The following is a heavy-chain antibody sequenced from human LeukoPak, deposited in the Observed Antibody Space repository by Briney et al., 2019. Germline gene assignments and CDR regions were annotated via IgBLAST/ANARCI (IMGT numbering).Heavy chain of an antibody. V-gene: IGHV3-33*08. CDR2: IWYDGSNK. Sequence: GGSLRLSCAVSGFSFTNYWMHWVRQAPGKGLEWVAVIWYDGSNKYYADSVKGRFTISRDNSKNTLYLQMNSLRAEDTAVYYCATPTLDSSGYSGDYWGQGTLVTVSS. D-gene: IGHD3-22*01. J-gene: IGHJ4*02. CDR3: ATPTLDSSGYSGDY. CDR1: GFSFTNYW.